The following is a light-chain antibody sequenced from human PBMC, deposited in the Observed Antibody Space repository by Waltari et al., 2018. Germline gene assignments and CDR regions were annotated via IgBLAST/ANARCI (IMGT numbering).Light chain of an antibody. CDR2: AAS. CDR3: QQSYSTSRT. J-gene: IGKJ1*01. CDR1: QNIINY. V-gene: IGKV1-39*01. Sequence: DIQMTQSPSSLSASVGDRVTITCRASQNIINYSNWYQQQPGKAPKLLIYAASNLQSWVPSRFSGSGSGTDFTLTISSLQPEDFATYYCQQSYSTSRTFGQGTKVEIK.